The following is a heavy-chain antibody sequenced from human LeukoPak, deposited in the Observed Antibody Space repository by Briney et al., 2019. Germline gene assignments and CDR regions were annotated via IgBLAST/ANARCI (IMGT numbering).Heavy chain of an antibody. V-gene: IGHV4-59*08. D-gene: IGHD4-17*01. Sequence: PSETLSLTCTVSGGPISTYQWSWIRQPPGKGLEWIGYIYYTGSTNYNPSLRSRVTISLDTSKNQFSLRVNSVTAANTAVYYCARRTTVTPNWFDPWGQGTLVTVSS. CDR3: ARRTTVTPNWFDP. J-gene: IGHJ5*02. CDR2: IYYTGST. CDR1: GGPISTYQ.